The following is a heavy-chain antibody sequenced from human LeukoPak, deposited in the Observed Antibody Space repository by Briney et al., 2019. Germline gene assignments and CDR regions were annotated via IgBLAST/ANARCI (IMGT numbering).Heavy chain of an antibody. V-gene: IGHV1-2*02. CDR2: INPNSGGT. CDR1: GYTFTGYY. CDR3: ASCIAAAGTCDY. D-gene: IGHD6-13*01. Sequence: ASVKVSCKASGYTFTGYYMHWVRQAPGQGLEWMGWINPNSGGTNYAQKFQGRVTMTRDTSISTAYMELRSLRSDDTAVYYCASCIAAAGTCDYWGQGTLVTVSS. J-gene: IGHJ4*02.